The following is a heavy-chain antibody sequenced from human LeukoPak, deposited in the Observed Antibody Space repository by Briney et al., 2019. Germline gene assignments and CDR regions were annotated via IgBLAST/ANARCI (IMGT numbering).Heavy chain of an antibody. CDR3: ARVGVGATRGVTDY. V-gene: IGHV3-21*01. Sequence: GGSLRLSCAASGFTFSSHWMTWVRQAPGKGLEWVSSISSSSSYIYYADSVKGRFTISRDNAKNSLYLQMNSLRAEDTAVYYCARVGVGATRGVTDYWGQGTLVTVSS. J-gene: IGHJ4*02. CDR1: GFTFSSHW. D-gene: IGHD1-26*01. CDR2: ISSSSSYI.